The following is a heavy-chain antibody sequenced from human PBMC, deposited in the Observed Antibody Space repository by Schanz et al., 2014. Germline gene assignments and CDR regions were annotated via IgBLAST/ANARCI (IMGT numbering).Heavy chain of an antibody. Sequence: EVQLVESGGGVVRPGGSLRVSCAASGFAFRTFAMYWVRQAPGKGLEWVSAITGSGSKAYYADSVKGRFTIARDNSKNTLFLQMNSLRAEDTADYYCTARSSEACRDFDHWGQGTMVTVAA. CDR3: TARSSEACRDFDH. CDR2: ITGSGSKA. CDR1: GFAFRTFA. J-gene: IGHJ4*02. D-gene: IGHD2-15*01. V-gene: IGHV3-23*04.